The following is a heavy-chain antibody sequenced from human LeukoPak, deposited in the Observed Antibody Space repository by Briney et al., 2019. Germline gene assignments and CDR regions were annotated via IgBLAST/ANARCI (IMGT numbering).Heavy chain of an antibody. CDR3: ATTAHKKYCNSTSCRRGYNWFDP. D-gene: IGHD2-2*01. Sequence: SETLSLTCAVYGGSFSGYYWSWIRQPPGKGLEWIGEINHSGSTNYNPSLKSRVTISVDTSKNQSSLKLSSVTAADTAVYYCATTAHKKYCNSTSCRRGYNWFDPWGQGTLVTVSS. V-gene: IGHV4-34*01. J-gene: IGHJ5*02. CDR2: INHSGST. CDR1: GGSFSGYY.